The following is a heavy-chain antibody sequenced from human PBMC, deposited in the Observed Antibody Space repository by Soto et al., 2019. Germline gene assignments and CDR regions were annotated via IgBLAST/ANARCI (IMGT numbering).Heavy chain of an antibody. CDR3: ARDGMTTGDT. V-gene: IGHV4-4*07. D-gene: IGHD2-21*02. CDR2: VFSSVSA. Sequence: SETLSLTGSVSGVSVRSYTCSWVRQPANKGLEWIGRVFSSVSATYNPSLKGRVSISMDTPENRISLKLDSVTAADAGVYFCARDGMTTGDTWGPGTLVTVSS. CDR1: GVSVRSYT. J-gene: IGHJ4*02.